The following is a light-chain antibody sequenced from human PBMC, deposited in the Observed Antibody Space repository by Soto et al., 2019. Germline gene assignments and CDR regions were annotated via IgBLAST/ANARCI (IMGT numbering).Light chain of an antibody. CDR3: QQYGSSPPFT. Sequence: EIVLTQSPATLSLSPGERATLSCRASQSVSSYLAWYQQKPGQAPRLLIYDAPNRATGIPARFSGSGSGTEVTLTITSLEPEDFEVYYCQQYGSSPPFTFGGGNKVEIK. J-gene: IGKJ4*01. CDR2: DAP. CDR1: QSVSSY. V-gene: IGKV3-11*01.